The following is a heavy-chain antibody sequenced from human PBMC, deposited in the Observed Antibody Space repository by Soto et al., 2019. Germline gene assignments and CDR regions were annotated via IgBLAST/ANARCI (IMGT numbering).Heavy chain of an antibody. J-gene: IGHJ6*02. V-gene: IGHV3-30-3*01. Sequence: GGSLRLSCAASEFTFSAYAIHWVRQAPGKGLEWVAVISYDGSSEFYADSVKGRLTISRDNSKNTLYLQMNGLRPEDTAVYYCARGYTWPRYSYYCMYLCGRGTTFAVSS. CDR2: ISYDGSSE. CDR3: ARGYTWPRYSYYCMYL. D-gene: IGHD2-2*02. CDR1: EFTFSAYA.